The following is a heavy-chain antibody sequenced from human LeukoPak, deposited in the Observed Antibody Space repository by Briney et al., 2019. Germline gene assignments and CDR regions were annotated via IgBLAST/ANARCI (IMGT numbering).Heavy chain of an antibody. V-gene: IGHV4-59*01. D-gene: IGHD3-16*01. CDR2: IYYSGST. J-gene: IGHJ6*03. CDR1: GGSISSYY. CDR3: ARETSQKGAHYMDV. Sequence: PETLSLTCTVSGGSISSYYWSWIRQPPGKGLEWIGYIYYSGSTNYNPSLKSRVTISVDTSKNQFSLKLTSVTAADTAVYYCARETSQKGAHYMDVWGKGTTVTISS.